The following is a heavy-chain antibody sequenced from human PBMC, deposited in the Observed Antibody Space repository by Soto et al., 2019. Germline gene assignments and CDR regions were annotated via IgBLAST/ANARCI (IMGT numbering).Heavy chain of an antibody. CDR2: IYYSGST. CDR3: AETTVTRWWCFDL. D-gene: IGHD4-4*01. J-gene: IGHJ2*01. CDR1: DGSISSSSYY. Sequence: QLQLQESGPGLVQPSETLSLTCTVSDGSISSSSYYWGWIRQPPGKGLEWIGSIYYSGSTYYNPSLKSRVTISVDTSKNQFSLKLSSVTAADTAVYYCAETTVTRWWCFDLWGRGTLVTVSS. V-gene: IGHV4-39*01.